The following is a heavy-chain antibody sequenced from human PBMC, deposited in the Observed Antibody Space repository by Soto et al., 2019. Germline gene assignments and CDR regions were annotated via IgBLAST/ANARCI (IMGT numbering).Heavy chain of an antibody. CDR3: ARVSHYDFWSGYWDYYYGMDV. J-gene: IGHJ6*02. V-gene: IGHV4-4*02. D-gene: IGHD3-3*01. Sequence: PSETLSLTCAVSGGSISSSNWWSWVRQPPGKGLEWIGEIYHSGSTNYNPSLKSRVTISVDKSKNQFSLKLSSVTAADTAVYYCARVSHYDFWSGYWDYYYGMDVWGQGTTVTVSS. CDR2: IYHSGST. CDR1: GGSISSSNW.